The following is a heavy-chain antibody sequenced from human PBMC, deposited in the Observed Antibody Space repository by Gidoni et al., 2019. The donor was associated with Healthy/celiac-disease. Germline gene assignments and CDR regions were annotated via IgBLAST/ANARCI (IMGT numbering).Heavy chain of an antibody. D-gene: IGHD3-10*01. CDR1: GFSLSTSGLC. CDR3: ARMESKKGYYYGLSYGMDV. Sequence: QVTLRESGPALVNPTQTLTLTCTFSGFSLSTSGLCVSWIRQPPGKALEWLARIDWDDDKYYSTSLKTRLTISKDTSKNQVVLTMTNMDPVDTATYYCARMESKKGYYYGLSYGMDVWGQGTTVTVSS. V-gene: IGHV2-70*15. CDR2: IDWDDDK. J-gene: IGHJ6*02.